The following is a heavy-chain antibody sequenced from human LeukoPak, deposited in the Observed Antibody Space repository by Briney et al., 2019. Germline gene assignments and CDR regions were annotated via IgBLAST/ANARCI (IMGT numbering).Heavy chain of an antibody. CDR3: ARAGNYRFDY. Sequence: GGSLRLSCDASGFNFRKYGMTWVRQAPGKGLEWVSSITVDGEDTFYADSVKGRFTISRDNAKNTLYLQMNSLRAEDTAVYYCARAGNYRFDYWGQGTLVTVSS. CDR2: ITVDGEDT. D-gene: IGHD1-7*01. V-gene: IGHV3-74*01. CDR1: GFNFRKYG. J-gene: IGHJ4*02.